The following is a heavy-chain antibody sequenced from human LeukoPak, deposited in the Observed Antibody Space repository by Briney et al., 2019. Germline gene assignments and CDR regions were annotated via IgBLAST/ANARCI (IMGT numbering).Heavy chain of an antibody. CDR3: ARGPLSCSSTSYYIFDY. CDR1: GGSISSGDYY. Sequence: PSETLSLTCTVSGGSISSGDYYWSWIRQPPGKGLEWIGYIYYNGSTYYNPSLKSRVTISVDTSKNQFSLKLSSVTAADTAVYYCARGPLSCSSTSYYIFDYWGQGTLVTVSS. J-gene: IGHJ4*02. CDR2: IYYNGST. D-gene: IGHD2-2*02. V-gene: IGHV4-30-4*08.